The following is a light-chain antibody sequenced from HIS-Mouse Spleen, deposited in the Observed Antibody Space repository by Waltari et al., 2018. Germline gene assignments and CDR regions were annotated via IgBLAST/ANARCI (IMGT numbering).Light chain of an antibody. CDR3: QQYGSSPPVYT. J-gene: IGKJ2*01. CDR2: GAS. V-gene: IGKV3-20*01. CDR1: QSVSSSY. Sequence: EIVLTQSPGTLSLSPGERATLSCRASQSVSSSYLAWYQQKTGQAPRLLIYGASSRATGLPDRFSGSRSGTDFTLTISRLEPEDFAVYYCQQYGSSPPVYTFGQGTKLEIK.